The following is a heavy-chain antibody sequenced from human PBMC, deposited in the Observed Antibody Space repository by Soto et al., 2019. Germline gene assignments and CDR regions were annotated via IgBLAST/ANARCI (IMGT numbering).Heavy chain of an antibody. D-gene: IGHD2-15*01. V-gene: IGHV3-30*03. CDR3: ARDGYCSGGSCYSVPVFDY. CDR2: ISYDGNNK. Sequence: GGSLRLSCAASGFTFSTYGMHWVRQAPGKGLEWVAVISYDGNNKYYADSVKGRFTISRDNSKNTLYLQMSSLRAEDTAVYYCARDGYCSGGSCYSVPVFDYWGQGTLVTVSS. CDR1: GFTFSTYG. J-gene: IGHJ4*02.